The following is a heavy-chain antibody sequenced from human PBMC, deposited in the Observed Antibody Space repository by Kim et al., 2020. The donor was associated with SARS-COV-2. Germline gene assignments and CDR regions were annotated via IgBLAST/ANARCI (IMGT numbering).Heavy chain of an antibody. D-gene: IGHD6-13*01. CDR2: IYYSGST. CDR1: GGSISSYY. Sequence: SETLSLTCTVSGGSISSYYWSWIRQPPGKGLEWIGYIYYSGSTNYNPSLKSRVTISVDTSKNQFSLKLSSVTAADTAVYYCARERRQQRGVGWFDPWGQGTLVTVSS. J-gene: IGHJ5*02. CDR3: ARERRQQRGVGWFDP. V-gene: IGHV4-59*01.